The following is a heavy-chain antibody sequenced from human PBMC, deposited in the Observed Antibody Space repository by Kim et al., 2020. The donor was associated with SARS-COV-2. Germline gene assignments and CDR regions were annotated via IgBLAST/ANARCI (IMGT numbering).Heavy chain of an antibody. J-gene: IGHJ6*02. CDR1: GFTFSSYS. V-gene: IGHV3-48*02. D-gene: IGHD3-10*01. Sequence: GGSLRLSCAASGFTFSSYSMNWVRQAPGKGLEWVSYISSSSSTIYYADSVKGRFTISRDNAKNSLYLQMNSLRDEDTAVYYCSGSGSYNILYYYYYYGMDVWGQGTTVTVSS. CDR2: ISSSSSTI. CDR3: SGSGSYNILYYYYYYGMDV.